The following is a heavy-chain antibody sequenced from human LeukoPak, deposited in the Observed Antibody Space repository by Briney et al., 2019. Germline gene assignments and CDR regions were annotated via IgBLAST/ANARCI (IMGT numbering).Heavy chain of an antibody. CDR3: ARVRYSSSWYAKTRFDP. Sequence: SETLSLTCAVYGGSFSGYYWSWLRQPPGKGLEWLGEINHSGSTNYNPSLKSRVTISVDTSKNQFSLKLSSVTAADTAVYYCARVRYSSSWYAKTRFDPWGQGTPVTVSS. J-gene: IGHJ5*02. V-gene: IGHV4-34*01. D-gene: IGHD6-13*01. CDR1: GGSFSGYY. CDR2: INHSGST.